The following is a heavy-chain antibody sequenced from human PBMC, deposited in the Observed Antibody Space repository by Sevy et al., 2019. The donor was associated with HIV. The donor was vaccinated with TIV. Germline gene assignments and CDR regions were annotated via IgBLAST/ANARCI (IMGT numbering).Heavy chain of an antibody. D-gene: IGHD1-26*01. CDR2: ISWNSNSI. Sequence: GGSLRLSCVVSGLTFDNYCMHCVREVPGKGLEWVSGISWNSNSISYADSMEGRFIISRDNAKNSLYLQIDSLRTEDTAIYYCAKVRYSGSRGAFDYWGQGTLVTVSS. V-gene: IGHV3-9*01. CDR3: AKVRYSGSRGAFDY. J-gene: IGHJ4*02. CDR1: GLTFDNYC.